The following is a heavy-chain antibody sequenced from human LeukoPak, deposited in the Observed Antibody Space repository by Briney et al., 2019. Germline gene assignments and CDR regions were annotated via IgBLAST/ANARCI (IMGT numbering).Heavy chain of an antibody. CDR1: GGSISSYY. CDR3: ARELRSYYYYYYMDV. J-gene: IGHJ6*03. V-gene: IGHV4-4*07. Sequence: SETLSLTCTVSGGSISSYYWSWIRQPAGKGLEWIGRIYTSGSTNYNPSLKSRVTISVDTSKNQFSLKLSSVTAADTAVYYCARELRSYYYYYYMDVWGKGTTVTISS. CDR2: IYTSGST. D-gene: IGHD1-26*01.